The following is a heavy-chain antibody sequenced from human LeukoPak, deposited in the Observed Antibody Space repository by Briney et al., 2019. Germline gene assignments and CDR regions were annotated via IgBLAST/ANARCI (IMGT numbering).Heavy chain of an antibody. V-gene: IGHV4-30-4*08. CDR3: AREVYGVDY. CDR1: GFAFGSEA. D-gene: IGHD2/OR15-2a*01. Sequence: LRLSCAVSGFAFGSEAMSWVRQPPGKGLEWIGYIYYSGSTYYNPSLKSRVTISVDTSKNQFSLKLSSVTAADTAVYYCAREVYGVDYWGQGTLVTVSS. J-gene: IGHJ4*02. CDR2: IYYSGST.